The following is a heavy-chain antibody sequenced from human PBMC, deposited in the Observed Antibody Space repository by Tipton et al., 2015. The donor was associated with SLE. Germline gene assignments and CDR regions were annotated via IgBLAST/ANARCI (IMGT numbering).Heavy chain of an antibody. CDR2: INHSGST. CDR1: DGSFSGYY. Sequence: TLSLTCSVYDGSFSGYYWTWIRQPPGKGLEWIGEINHSGSTNYNPSLKSRVTISIDTSKNQFSLKLRSVTAADTAMYYCAREGGGPDYWGQGPLVTVSS. D-gene: IGHD1-26*01. J-gene: IGHJ4*02. CDR3: AREGGGPDY. V-gene: IGHV4-34*01.